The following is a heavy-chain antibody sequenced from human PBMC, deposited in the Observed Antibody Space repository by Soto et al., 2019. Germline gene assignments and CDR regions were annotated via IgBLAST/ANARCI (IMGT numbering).Heavy chain of an antibody. J-gene: IGHJ4*02. CDR3: ARDLYGYDANYFDS. CDR2: INFDGSST. V-gene: IGHV3-74*01. D-gene: IGHD5-12*01. CDR1: GFTFKNYW. Sequence: PGGSLRLSCVASGFTFKNYWMHWVRQAPGKGLVWVSRINFDGSSTSYADSVKGRITISRDNAKNTLYLQVNSLGVEDTAVYFCARDLYGYDANYFDSWGQGTLVTVSS.